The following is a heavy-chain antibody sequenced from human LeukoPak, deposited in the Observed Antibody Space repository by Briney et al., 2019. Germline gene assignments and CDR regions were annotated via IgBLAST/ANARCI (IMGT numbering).Heavy chain of an antibody. Sequence: SETLSLTCTVSGGSMSSDYWTWIRQPAGKGLEWIGRIYTSGTTNYNPSLKSRVTMSVDTSKSQFSLRVSSVTAADTAVYYCARNVAGSFDYWGQGTLVTVSS. J-gene: IGHJ4*02. V-gene: IGHV4-4*07. CDR3: ARNVAGSFDY. CDR2: IYTSGTT. CDR1: GGSMSSDY. D-gene: IGHD1-1*01.